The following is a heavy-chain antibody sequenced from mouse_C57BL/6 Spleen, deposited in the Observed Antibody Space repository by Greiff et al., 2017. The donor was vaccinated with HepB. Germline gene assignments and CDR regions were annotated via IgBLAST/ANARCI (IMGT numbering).Heavy chain of an antibody. CDR1: GYTFTSYW. D-gene: IGHD3-2*02. J-gene: IGHJ2*01. CDR2: IYPSDSET. V-gene: IGHV1-61*01. Sequence: VHVKQPGAELVRPGSSVKLSCKASGYTFTSYWMDWVKQRPGQGLEWIGNIYPSDSETHYNQKFKDKATLTVDKSSSTAYMQLSSLTSEDSAVYYCARGDSSGYLDYWGQGTTLTVSS. CDR3: ARGDSSGYLDY.